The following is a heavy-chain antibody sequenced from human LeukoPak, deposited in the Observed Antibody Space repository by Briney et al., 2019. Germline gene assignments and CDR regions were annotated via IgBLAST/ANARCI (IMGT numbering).Heavy chain of an antibody. CDR2: ISGTGLTI. D-gene: IGHD4-17*01. J-gene: IGHJ4*02. Sequence: GGSLRLSCAASGFTFSDYYMSWIRQAPGKGLEWVSYISGTGLTIYYADSVKGRFTISRDNSKNTLYLQMNSLRAEDTAVYYCARDDYGETFDYWGQGTLVTVSS. CDR1: GFTFSDYY. V-gene: IGHV3-11*01. CDR3: ARDDYGETFDY.